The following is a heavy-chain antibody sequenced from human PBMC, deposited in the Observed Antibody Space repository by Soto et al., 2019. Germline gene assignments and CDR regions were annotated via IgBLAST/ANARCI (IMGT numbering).Heavy chain of an antibody. V-gene: IGHV4-34*01. D-gene: IGHD2-15*01. CDR1: GGPFSDYY. CDR3: ARGGYCSGGSCSGPSFEY. J-gene: IGHJ4*01. CDR2: INQSGST. Sequence: QVQLQQWGAGLLKPSETLSLTCAVHGGPFSDYYWSWIRQPPGKGLEWIGEINQSGSTDYNPSLTSRVTISVDTSKNQFSLKMSSVTAADTALYYCARGGYCSGGSCSGPSFEYWGHGTLVTVSS.